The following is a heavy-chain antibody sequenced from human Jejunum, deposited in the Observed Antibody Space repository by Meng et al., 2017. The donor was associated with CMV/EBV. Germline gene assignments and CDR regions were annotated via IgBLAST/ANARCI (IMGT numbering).Heavy chain of an antibody. CDR3: VTNSGGLGY. D-gene: IGHD6-19*01. J-gene: IGHJ4*01. CDR2: IYHSGAGT. CDR1: GFSFTNYA. Sequence: EVQLMESGGGLVQPGGSLRLSCAAFGFSFTNYAMGWVRQAPGKGLEWVSSIYHSGAGTYYAESVKGRFTISRDNSKNTLFLEMNSLTTEDTAVYFCVTNSGGLGYWGHGTLVTVSS. V-gene: IGHV3-23*05.